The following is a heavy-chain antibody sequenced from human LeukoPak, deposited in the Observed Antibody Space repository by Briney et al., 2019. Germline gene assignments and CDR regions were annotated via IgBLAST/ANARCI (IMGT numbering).Heavy chain of an antibody. CDR1: GYSFTAYS. Sequence: ASVKVSCKASGYSFTAYSIVWVRQAPGQGLEWMGWIHPHSGGTAYGKTFQGRVTMTRDASISTAYMELNSLGSDDAAVYYWARLGTGYSLSYWGQGTLVTVSS. V-gene: IGHV1-2*02. D-gene: IGHD5-18*01. J-gene: IGHJ4*02. CDR3: ARLGTGYSLSY. CDR2: IHPHSGGT.